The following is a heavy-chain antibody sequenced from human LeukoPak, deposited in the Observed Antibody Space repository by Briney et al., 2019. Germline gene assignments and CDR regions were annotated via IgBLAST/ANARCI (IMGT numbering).Heavy chain of an antibody. D-gene: IGHD3-22*01. V-gene: IGHV3-33*01. CDR3: ASDRSDYYYDSSGLDP. J-gene: IGHJ5*02. CDR2: IWYDGSNK. Sequence: GGSLRLSFAASGFTFSSYCLHWGRPAPGQGLGGGGVIWYDGSNKYYADSVKGRFTISRDNSKNTLYLQMNSLRAEDTAVYYCASDRSDYYYDSSGLDPWGQGTLVTVSS. CDR1: GFTFSSYC.